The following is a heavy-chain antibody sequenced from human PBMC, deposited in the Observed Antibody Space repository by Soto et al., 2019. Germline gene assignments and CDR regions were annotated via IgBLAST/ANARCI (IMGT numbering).Heavy chain of an antibody. CDR1: GFTLSSYE. V-gene: IGHV3-48*03. CDR2: ISSRGTTI. J-gene: IGHJ4*02. Sequence: EVQLVESGGGLVQPGGSLRLSCASSGFTLSSYEMNWVRQAPGKGLEWVSYISSRGTTIYYADSAKGRFTISRDNAKNSLYLQMNSLRVEDTAVYYCAGRSARDYWGQGTLVTVSS. D-gene: IGHD3-3*01. CDR3: AGRSARDY.